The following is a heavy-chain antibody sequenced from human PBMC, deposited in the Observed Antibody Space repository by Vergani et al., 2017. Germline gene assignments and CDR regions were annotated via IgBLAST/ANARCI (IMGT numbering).Heavy chain of an antibody. CDR2: MNPNSGNT. CDR3: ARLKGYDFWSGYYTNYYYYGMDV. CDR1: GYTFTSYD. J-gene: IGHJ6*02. V-gene: IGHV1-8*01. Sequence: QVQLVQSGAEVKKPGASVKVSCKASGYTFTSYDINWVRQATGQGLEWMGWMNPNSGNTGYAQKFQGRVTMTRNTSISTAYMELSSLRSEDTAVYYCARLKGYDFWSGYYTNYYYYGMDVWGQGTTVTVSS. D-gene: IGHD3-3*01.